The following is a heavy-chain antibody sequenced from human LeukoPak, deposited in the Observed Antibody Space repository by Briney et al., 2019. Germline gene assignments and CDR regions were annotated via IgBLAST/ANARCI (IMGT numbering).Heavy chain of an antibody. J-gene: IGHJ3*02. CDR2: IYPGDSET. D-gene: IGHD6-6*01. CDR1: GYSFTRYW. CDR3: ARWQLANGAFDI. Sequence: GESLKISCKGSGYSFTRYWIGWVRQMPGKGREWMGIIYPGDSETRYSPSFQGQVTISADKSFSTAYLQWRSLKASDTAMYYCARWQLANGAFDIWGQGTMVTVSS. V-gene: IGHV5-51*01.